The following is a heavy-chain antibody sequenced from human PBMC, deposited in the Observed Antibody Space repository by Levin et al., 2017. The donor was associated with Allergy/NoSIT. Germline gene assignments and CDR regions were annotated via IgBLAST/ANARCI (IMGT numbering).Heavy chain of an antibody. Sequence: ASVKVSCKASGYTFTSYGISWVRQAPGQGLEWMGWISAYNGNTNYAQKLQGRVTMTTDTSTSTAYMELRSLRSDDTAVYYCARYRITIFGVGYDGMDVWGQGTTVTVSS. CDR1: GYTFTSYG. V-gene: IGHV1-18*01. D-gene: IGHD3-3*01. J-gene: IGHJ6*02. CDR2: ISAYNGNT. CDR3: ARYRITIFGVGYDGMDV.